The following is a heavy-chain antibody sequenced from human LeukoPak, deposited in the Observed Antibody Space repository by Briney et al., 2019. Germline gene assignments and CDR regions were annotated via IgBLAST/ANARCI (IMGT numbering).Heavy chain of an antibody. D-gene: IGHD3-10*01. CDR1: GGTFSSYA. Sequence: SVKVSCKASGGTFSSYAISWVRQAPGQGLEWMGGIIPIFGTANYAQKFQGRVTITADESTSTAYMELSSLRSEDTAVYYCATARFGELLPIDYWGQGTLVTVSS. CDR2: IIPIFGTA. V-gene: IGHV1-69*13. CDR3: ATARFGELLPIDY. J-gene: IGHJ4*02.